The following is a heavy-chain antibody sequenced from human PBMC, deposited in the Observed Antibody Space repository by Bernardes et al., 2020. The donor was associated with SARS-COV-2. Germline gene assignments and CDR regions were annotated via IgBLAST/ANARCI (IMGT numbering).Heavy chain of an antibody. D-gene: IGHD2-15*01. CDR3: AGSVVIRGGLDGWLDP. CDR2: IYANGHT. CDR1: GGSISSYY. Sequence: SETLSLTCTVSGGSISSYYWSWIRQPAGQGLEWIGRIYANGHTDYNPSLKSPVTMSVDTSKNQLSMRLTSVTAADAAMYYCAGSVVIRGGLDGWLDPWGQGTLVTVSS. J-gene: IGHJ5*02. V-gene: IGHV4-4*07.